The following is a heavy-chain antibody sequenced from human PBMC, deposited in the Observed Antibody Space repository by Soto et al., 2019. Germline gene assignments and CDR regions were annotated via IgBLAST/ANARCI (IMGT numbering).Heavy chain of an antibody. D-gene: IGHD3-3*01. V-gene: IGHV3-30*18. J-gene: IGHJ6*02. CDR1: GFTFSSYG. CDR3: AKDLPTYDFWSGYYRPYYYYGMDV. Sequence: GGSLRLSCAASGFTFSSYGMHWVRQAPGKGLEWVAVISYDGSNKYYADSVKGRFTISRDNSKNTLYLQMNSLRAEDTAVYYCAKDLPTYDFWSGYYRPYYYYGMDVWGQGTTVTVSS. CDR2: ISYDGSNK.